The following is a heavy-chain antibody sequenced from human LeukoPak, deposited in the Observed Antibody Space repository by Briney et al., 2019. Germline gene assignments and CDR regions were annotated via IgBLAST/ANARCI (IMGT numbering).Heavy chain of an antibody. CDR3: ARFGQNWNLLDY. J-gene: IGHJ4*02. D-gene: IGHD1-1*01. V-gene: IGHV4-34*01. Sequence: SEILSLTCAVYGESFRAYNWTGLRQPQGKGLEWMGEISHSGSTNYNPSLKSRVTISVDTSKNQFSLRLSPVTAADTAVYYCARFGQNWNLLDYWGQGTLVTVSS. CDR1: GESFRAYN. CDR2: ISHSGST.